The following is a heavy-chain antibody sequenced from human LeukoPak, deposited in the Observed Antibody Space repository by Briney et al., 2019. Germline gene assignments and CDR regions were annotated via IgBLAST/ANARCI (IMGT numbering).Heavy chain of an antibody. CDR1: GFTFDDYA. CDR3: AKGLYDSSGYYYFDY. Sequence: GGSLRLSCAASGFTFDDYAMHWVRQAPGKGLEWVSGISWNSGSIGYADSVKGRFTISRDNAKNSLYLQMNSLRAEDTALYYCAKGLYDSSGYYYFDYWGQGTLVTVSS. CDR2: ISWNSGSI. V-gene: IGHV3-9*01. D-gene: IGHD3-22*01. J-gene: IGHJ4*02.